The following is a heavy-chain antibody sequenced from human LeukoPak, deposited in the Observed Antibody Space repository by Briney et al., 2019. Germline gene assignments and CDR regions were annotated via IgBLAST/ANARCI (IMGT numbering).Heavy chain of an antibody. CDR3: ATQGFHDYGDSNDY. CDR1: GFTFSSYSMN. Sequence: GSLRLSCAASGFTFSSYSMNWVRQAPGKGLEWIGSIYYSGSTYYNPSLKSRVTISVDTSKNQFSLKLSSVTAADTAVYYCATQGFHDYGDSNDYWGQGTLVTVSS. CDR2: IYYSGST. J-gene: IGHJ4*02. V-gene: IGHV4-59*05. D-gene: IGHD4-17*01.